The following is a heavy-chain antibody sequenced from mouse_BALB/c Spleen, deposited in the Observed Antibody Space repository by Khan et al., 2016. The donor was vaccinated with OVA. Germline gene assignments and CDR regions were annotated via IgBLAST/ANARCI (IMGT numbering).Heavy chain of an antibody. CDR2: INSGGSF. D-gene: IGHD1-1*01. CDR3: ARGHVYGSSDDYWYFDV. CDR1: GFTFSSYA. V-gene: IGHV5-6-5*01. Sequence: EVELVESGGGLVKPGGSLKLSCAASGFTFSSYAMSWVRQTPEKRLEWVASINSGGSFYYSDSVRGRVTISRDNARNILYLQMSSLKSEDTSLYYCARGHVYGSSDDYWYFDVWGAGTTVTVSS. J-gene: IGHJ1*01.